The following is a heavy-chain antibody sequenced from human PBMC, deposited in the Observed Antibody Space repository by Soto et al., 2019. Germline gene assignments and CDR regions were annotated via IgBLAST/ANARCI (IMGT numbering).Heavy chain of an antibody. V-gene: IGHV5-10-1*01. CDR2: IDPSDSQT. D-gene: IGHD3-22*01. J-gene: IGHJ4*02. CDR3: ARQIYDSDTGPNFQYYFDS. CDR1: GYSFAGYW. Sequence: PGESLKISCKGSGYSFAGYWITWVRQKPGKGLEWMGRIDPSDSQTYYSPSFRGHVTISVTKSITTVFLQWCSLRASDTAMYYCARQIYDSDTGPNFQYYFDSWGPGTPVTVSS.